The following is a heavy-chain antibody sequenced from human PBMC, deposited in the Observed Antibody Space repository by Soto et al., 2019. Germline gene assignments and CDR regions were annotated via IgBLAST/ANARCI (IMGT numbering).Heavy chain of an antibody. D-gene: IGHD1-26*01. CDR1: GYTFTSYG. CDR2: ISAYNGNT. Sequence: QVQLVQSGAEVKKPGASVKVSCKASGYTFTSYGISWVRQAPGQGLEWMGWISAYNGNTKYAQKLQGRVTMTTDTXXSTAYMELRSLRSEDTAVYYCARDLGGSYYAPVDYWGQGTLVTVSS. CDR3: ARDLGGSYYAPVDY. V-gene: IGHV1-18*01. J-gene: IGHJ4*02.